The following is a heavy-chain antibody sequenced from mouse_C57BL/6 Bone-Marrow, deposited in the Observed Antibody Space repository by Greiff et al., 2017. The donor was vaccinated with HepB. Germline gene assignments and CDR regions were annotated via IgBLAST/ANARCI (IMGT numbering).Heavy chain of an antibody. Sequence: VNVVESGAELARPGASVKLSCKASGYTFTSYGISWVKQRTGQGLEWIGEIYPRSGNTYYNEKFKGKATLTADKSSSTAYMELRSLTSEDSAVYFCARSSCYYAMDYWGQGTSVTVSS. CDR2: IYPRSGNT. V-gene: IGHV1-81*01. CDR1: GYTFTSYG. J-gene: IGHJ4*01. CDR3: ARSSCYYAMDY.